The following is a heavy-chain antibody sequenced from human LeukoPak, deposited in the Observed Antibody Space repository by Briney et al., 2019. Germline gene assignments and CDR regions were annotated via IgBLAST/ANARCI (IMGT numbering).Heavy chain of an antibody. CDR3: AADKAPTDPYNWVDP. J-gene: IGHJ5*02. CDR1: GYTFTGYY. Sequence: ASVKVSCKASGYTFTGYYMHWVRQAPGQGLEWMGWINPNSGGTNYAQKFQGRVTMTRDTSISTAYMELSSLRPEDTAVYYCAADKAPTDPYNWVDPWGQGTQVIVSS. V-gene: IGHV1-2*02. D-gene: IGHD5-18*01. CDR2: INPNSGGT.